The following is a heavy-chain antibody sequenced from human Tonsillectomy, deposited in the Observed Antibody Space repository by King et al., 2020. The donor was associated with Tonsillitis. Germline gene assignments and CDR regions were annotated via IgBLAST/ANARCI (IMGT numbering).Heavy chain of an antibody. V-gene: IGHV3-74*01. CDR3: ARAFTSYDILPAYYIYYMDV. J-gene: IGHJ6*03. CDR1: GFTFSSYW. Sequence: VQLVESGGGLVQPGGSLRLSCAASGFTFSSYWMHWVRQAPGKGLVWVSRINSDVSSTSYADSVKGRFTISRDTAKNTLYLQMNRLRAGATAVFYCARAFTSYDILPAYYIYYMDVWGKGTTVTVSS. D-gene: IGHD3-9*01. CDR2: INSDVSST.